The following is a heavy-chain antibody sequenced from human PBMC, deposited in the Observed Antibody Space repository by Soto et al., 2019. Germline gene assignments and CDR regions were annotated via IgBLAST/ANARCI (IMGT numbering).Heavy chain of an antibody. CDR2: IYSGGDT. D-gene: IGHD6-25*01. Sequence: EVQLVESGGGLVQPGGSLRLSCAASGFTVSNNYMNWVGQAPGKGLEWVTVIYSGGDTYYADSVKGRFTISRDNSKNTLSLQMNSLRAEDTAIYYCATHPSSGYWGQGTLVTVSS. V-gene: IGHV3-66*01. CDR1: GFTVSNNY. J-gene: IGHJ4*02. CDR3: ATHPSSGY.